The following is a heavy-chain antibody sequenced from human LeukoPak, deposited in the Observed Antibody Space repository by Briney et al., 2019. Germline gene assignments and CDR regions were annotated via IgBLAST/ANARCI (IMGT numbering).Heavy chain of an antibody. D-gene: IGHD3-10*01. Sequence: SETLSLTCAVYGGSFSGYYWSWIRQPPGKGLEWIGEINHSGSTNYNPSLKSRVTISVDTSKNQFSLKLSSVTAADTAVYYCARAQSSLYGSGSYSYMDVWGKGTTVTVSS. CDR3: ARAQSSLYGSGSYSYMDV. CDR1: GGSFSGYY. V-gene: IGHV4-34*01. CDR2: INHSGST. J-gene: IGHJ6*03.